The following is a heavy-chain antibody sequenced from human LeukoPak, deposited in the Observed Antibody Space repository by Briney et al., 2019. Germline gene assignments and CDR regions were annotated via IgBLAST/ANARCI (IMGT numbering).Heavy chain of an antibody. J-gene: IGHJ5*02. CDR2: ISSSGSTI. D-gene: IGHD3-3*01. CDR1: GFTFCSYE. V-gene: IGHV3-48*03. Sequence: GGSLRLSCAASGFTFCSYEMNWVRQAPGKGLEWVSYISSSGSTIYYADSVKGRFTISRDNAKNSLYLQMNSLRAEDTAVYYCAGPDYDFWTWGQGTLVTVSS. CDR3: AGPDYDFWT.